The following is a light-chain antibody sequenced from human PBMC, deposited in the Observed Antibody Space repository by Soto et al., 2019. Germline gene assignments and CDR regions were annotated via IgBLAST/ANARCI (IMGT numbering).Light chain of an antibody. Sequence: DILMTQSPSSLSASVGDTVTITCRASQRIGRLLSWYQQQPGKAPKLLIYDGFTLQGGVPSRFSGGGSGTDFTLTIGSLQPEDFTTYYCQQTDRPPFTFGPGTKVDVK. CDR3: QQTDRPPFT. V-gene: IGKV1-39*01. CDR1: QRIGRL. J-gene: IGKJ3*01. CDR2: DGF.